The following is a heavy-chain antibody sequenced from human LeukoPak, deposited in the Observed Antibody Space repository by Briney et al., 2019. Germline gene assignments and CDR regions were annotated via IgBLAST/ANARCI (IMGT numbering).Heavy chain of an antibody. CDR3: GRDALVGYLSFYYMDV. D-gene: IGHD2-15*01. V-gene: IGHV4-59*11. CDR2: ISNSGST. J-gene: IGHJ6*03. Sequence: PSETLSLTCTVSGGPIISHYWTWIRQSPVKGLEWIGDISNSGSTSYNPSLKSRVTISIDTSKNQFSLKLSSVTAADTAVYYCGRDALVGYLSFYYMDVWGKGTTATVSS. CDR1: GGPIISHY.